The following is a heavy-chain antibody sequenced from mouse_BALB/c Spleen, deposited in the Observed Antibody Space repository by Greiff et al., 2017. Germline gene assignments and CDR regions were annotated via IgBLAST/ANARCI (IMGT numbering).Heavy chain of an antibody. CDR1: GFTFSSYA. V-gene: IGHV5-6-5*01. D-gene: IGHD2-12*01. CDR2: ISSGGST. J-gene: IGHJ2*01. CDR3: ARGELGRRGYFDY. Sequence: EVHLVESGGGLVKPGGSLKLSCAASGFTFSSYAMSWVRQTPEKRLEWVASISSGGSTYYSDSVKGRFTISRDNARNILYLQMSSLRSEDTAMYYCARGELGRRGYFDYWGQGTTLTVSS.